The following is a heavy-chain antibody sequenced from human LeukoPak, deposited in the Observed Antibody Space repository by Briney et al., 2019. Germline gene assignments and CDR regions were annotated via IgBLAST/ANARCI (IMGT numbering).Heavy chain of an antibody. CDR2: IYNSGGT. CDR1: GGSISTSTYY. CDR3: ARNGGSGSYYGGWFDP. D-gene: IGHD3-10*01. Sequence: MSSETLSLTCTVSGGSISTSTYYWGWIRQPPGKGLEWIGSIYNSGGTYFNPSLKSRVTISVDTSKNQFSLKLSSVTAADTAVYYCARNGGSGSYYGGWFDPWGQGTLVTVSS. V-gene: IGHV4-39*07. J-gene: IGHJ5*02.